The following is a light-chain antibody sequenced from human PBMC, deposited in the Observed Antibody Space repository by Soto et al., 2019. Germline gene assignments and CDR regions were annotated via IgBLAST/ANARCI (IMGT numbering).Light chain of an antibody. V-gene: IGKV1-5*03. J-gene: IGKJ4*01. CDR1: QSIGGW. Sequence: DIQMTQSPSTLSASVGDRVTITCRASQSIGGWLAWYQQKPGRAPNLLIYTTSSLDSGVPSRFSGSGSGTEFTLTISGLQPDDFATYYCQQYNLFPLTFGGGTKVEIK. CDR3: QQYNLFPLT. CDR2: TTS.